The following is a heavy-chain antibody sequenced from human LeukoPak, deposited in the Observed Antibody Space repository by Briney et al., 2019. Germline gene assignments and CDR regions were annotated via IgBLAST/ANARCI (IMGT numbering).Heavy chain of an antibody. Sequence: GGSLRLSCAASGFTFSSYSMNWVRQAPGKGLEWVSAISGSGSYRYYADSVKGRFTISRDNSKNSLYLQMNSLRADDTVFYYGRIDTGRSWYEDYWGQGTLVTVSS. D-gene: IGHD6-13*01. J-gene: IGHJ4*02. CDR3: RIDTGRSWYEDY. V-gene: IGHV3-21*01. CDR1: GFTFSSYS. CDR2: ISGSGSYR.